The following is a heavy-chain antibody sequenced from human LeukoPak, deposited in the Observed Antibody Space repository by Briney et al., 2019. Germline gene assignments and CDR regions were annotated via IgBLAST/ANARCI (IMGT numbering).Heavy chain of an antibody. CDR2: ISSSSSTI. CDR3: ARNPGRKFDF. CDR1: GFTFSSYS. D-gene: IGHD3-10*01. V-gene: IGHV3-48*01. Sequence: TGGSLRLSCAASGFTFSSYSMNWVRQAPGKGLEWVSYISSSSSTIYYADSVKGRFTISRDNAKNSLYLQMNSLRADDTAVYYCARNPGRKFDFWGQGALVTVSS. J-gene: IGHJ4*02.